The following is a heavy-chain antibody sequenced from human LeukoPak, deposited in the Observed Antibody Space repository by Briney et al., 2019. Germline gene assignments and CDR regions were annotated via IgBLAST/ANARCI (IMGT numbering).Heavy chain of an antibody. CDR3: ARMTTGHDY. J-gene: IGHJ4*02. CDR1: GTSLSSYY. D-gene: IGHD4-17*01. V-gene: IGHV4-34*01. CDR2: VNHSGYT. Sequence: KPSETLSLTCGVSGTSLSSYYWSWIRQTPGKGLEWIGEVNHSGYTNMNPSLKSRVTISVDASKNQFSLRMNTVTAADTAVYFCARMTTGHDYWGQGTLVTVSS.